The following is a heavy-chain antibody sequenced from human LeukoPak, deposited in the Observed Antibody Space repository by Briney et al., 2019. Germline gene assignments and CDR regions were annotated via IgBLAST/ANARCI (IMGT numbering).Heavy chain of an antibody. CDR3: ARGKYSSGWYDFDY. V-gene: IGHV3-21*01. CDR2: ISSSSSYI. J-gene: IGHJ4*02. Sequence: GGSLRLSCAASGFTFSSYSMNWVRQAPGKGLEWVSSISSSSSYIYYADSVKGRFTISRDNAKNSLYLQMNSLRAEDTAVYYCARGKYSSGWYDFDYRGQGTLVTVSS. D-gene: IGHD6-19*01. CDR1: GFTFSSYS.